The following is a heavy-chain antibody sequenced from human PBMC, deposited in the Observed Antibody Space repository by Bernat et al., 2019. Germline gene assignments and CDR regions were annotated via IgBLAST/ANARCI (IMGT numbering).Heavy chain of an antibody. J-gene: IGHJ4*02. Sequence: EVQLVESGGGFVKPGESLRLSCVTSRFTFTNAWMSWVRQAPGKGLEWVSVIYSGGSTYYGDSVKGRFTIARNNSKNTLYLQMNSLRAEDTAVYYCARGQGGWLQNYYFDYWGQGTLVTVSS. CDR2: IYSGGST. V-gene: IGHV3-66*02. CDR1: RFTFTNAW. CDR3: ARGQGGWLQNYYFDY. D-gene: IGHD5-24*01.